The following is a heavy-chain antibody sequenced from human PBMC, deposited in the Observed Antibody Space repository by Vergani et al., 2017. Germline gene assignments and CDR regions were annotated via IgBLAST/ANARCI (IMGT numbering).Heavy chain of an antibody. V-gene: IGHV3-11*01. D-gene: IGHD2-2*01. J-gene: IGHJ4*02. Sequence: QVQLVESGGGLVKPGGSLSLSCAASGLTFSDYYMSWIRKAPGKGLGWVSYISSSGSTIYYADSVKGRFTISRDNSKTTLYLQMNSLRAEDTAVYYCAKTRPPIVVVPAAINLPPYFDYWGQGTLVTVSS. CDR1: GLTFSDYY. CDR2: ISSSGSTI. CDR3: AKTRPPIVVVPAAINLPPYFDY.